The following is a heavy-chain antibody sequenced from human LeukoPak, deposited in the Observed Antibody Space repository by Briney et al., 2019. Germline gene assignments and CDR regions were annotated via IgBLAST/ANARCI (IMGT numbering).Heavy chain of an antibody. CDR1: GFTFSSYS. V-gene: IGHV3-21*01. D-gene: IGHD3-22*01. CDR2: ISSSSSYI. CDR3: ARDLVADYDSSGYLFDP. Sequence: GGPLRLSCAASGFTFSSYSMNWVRQAPGKGLEWVSSISSSSSYIYYADSVKGRFTISRDNAKNSLYLQMNSLRAEDTAVYYCARDLVADYDSSGYLFDPWGQGTLVTVSS. J-gene: IGHJ5*02.